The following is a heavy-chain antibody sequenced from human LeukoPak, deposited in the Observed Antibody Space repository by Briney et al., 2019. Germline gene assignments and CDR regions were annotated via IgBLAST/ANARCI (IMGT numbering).Heavy chain of an antibody. CDR1: GFTFDDYA. CDR2: ISWNSGSI. J-gene: IGHJ4*02. CDR3: ARRQQWLPFDY. V-gene: IGHV3-9*01. D-gene: IGHD6-19*01. Sequence: GGSLRLSCAASGFTFDDYAMHWVRQAPGKGLEWVSGISWNSGSIGYADSVKGRFTISRDNAKNSLYLQLNSLTVEDTAVYYCARRQQWLPFDYWGQGTLATVSS.